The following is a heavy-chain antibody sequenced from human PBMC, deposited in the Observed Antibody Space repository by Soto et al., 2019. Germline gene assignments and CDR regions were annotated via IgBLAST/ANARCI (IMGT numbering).Heavy chain of an antibody. D-gene: IGHD6-13*01. Sequence: GESLKISCKGSGYSFTSYWIGWVRQMPGKGLEWMGIIYPGDSDTRYSPSFQGQVTISADKSISTAYLQWSSLKAVDTAMYYCARIGGSSSSPYYYGMDVGGQETTVTVSS. V-gene: IGHV5-51*01. CDR3: ARIGGSSSSPYYYGMDV. CDR1: GYSFTSYW. CDR2: IYPGDSDT. J-gene: IGHJ6*02.